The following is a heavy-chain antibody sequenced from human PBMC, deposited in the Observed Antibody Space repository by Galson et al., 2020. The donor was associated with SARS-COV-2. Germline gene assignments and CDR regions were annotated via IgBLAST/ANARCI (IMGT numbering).Heavy chain of an antibody. D-gene: IGHD2-2*01. CDR3: ARLTEVPAAMTSYYYGMDV. CDR1: GFSLSTSGMC. CDR2: IDWDDDK. J-gene: IGHJ6*02. Sequence: SGPTLVKPTQTLTLTCTFSGFSLSTSGMCVSWIRQPPGKALEWLALIDWDDDKYYSTSLKTRLTISKDTSKNQVVLTMTNMDPVDTATYYCARLTEVPAAMTSYYYGMDVWGQWTTVTVSS. V-gene: IGHV2-70*01.